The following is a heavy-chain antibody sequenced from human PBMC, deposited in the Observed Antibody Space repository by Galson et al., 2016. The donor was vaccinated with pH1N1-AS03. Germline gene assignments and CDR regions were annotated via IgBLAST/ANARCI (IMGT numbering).Heavy chain of an antibody. J-gene: IGHJ4*02. CDR2: ITGSDDST. CDR1: GFIFSDYA. Sequence: SLRLSCAASGFIFSDYAMTWVRQAPGKGLDWISLITGSDDSTYYADSVRGRFTISRDNSKNTLYLQMNSLRAEDTAVYYCSEATGSYYGSEFFDYWGQGSLVTVSS. CDR3: SEATGSYYGSEFFDY. D-gene: IGHD1-26*01. V-gene: IGHV3-23*01.